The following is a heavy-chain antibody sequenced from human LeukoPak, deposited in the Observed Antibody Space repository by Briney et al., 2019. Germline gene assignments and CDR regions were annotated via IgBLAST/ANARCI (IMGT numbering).Heavy chain of an antibody. D-gene: IGHD3-3*01. CDR2: IRGKAYGGTT. CDR3: TRALYSDFWSGSFPNWFDP. J-gene: IGHJ5*02. Sequence: GGSLRLSCTASGFTFGDYAMSWFRQAPGKGLEWVGSIRGKAYGGTTEYAASVKGRFTISRDGSTSIAYLQMNSLKTEATAVYYCTRALYSDFWSGSFPNWFDPWGQGTLVTVSS. V-gene: IGHV3-49*01. CDR1: GFTFGDYA.